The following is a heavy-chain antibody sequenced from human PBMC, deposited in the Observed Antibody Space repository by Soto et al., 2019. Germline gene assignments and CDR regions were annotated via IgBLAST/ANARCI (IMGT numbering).Heavy chain of an antibody. CDR2: ISGSGGST. CDR1: GFTFSSYA. J-gene: IGHJ4*02. V-gene: IGHV3-23*01. CDR3: AKDRNGLLWFGELLSFDY. D-gene: IGHD3-10*01. Sequence: GGSLRLSCAASGFTFSSYAMSWVRQAPGKGLEWVSAISGSGGSTYYADSVKGRFTISRDNSKNTLYLQMNSLRAEDTAVYYCAKDRNGLLWFGELLSFDYWGQGTLVTVSS.